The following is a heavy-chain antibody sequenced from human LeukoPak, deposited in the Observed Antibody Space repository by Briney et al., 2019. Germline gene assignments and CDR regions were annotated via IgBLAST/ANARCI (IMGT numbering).Heavy chain of an antibody. CDR1: GCTLSNHA. D-gene: IGHD3-10*01. Sequence: GESLRLSCAASGCTLSNHAMIWVRQAPGKGLEWVSSISGSGAMTYYADSVKGRFTISRDNAMDRLYLQMNSLRADDTAVYYCVKDRVDGSGSQFDSWGQGSLVIVSS. CDR3: VKDRVDGSGSQFDS. V-gene: IGHV3-23*01. CDR2: ISGSGAMT. J-gene: IGHJ4*02.